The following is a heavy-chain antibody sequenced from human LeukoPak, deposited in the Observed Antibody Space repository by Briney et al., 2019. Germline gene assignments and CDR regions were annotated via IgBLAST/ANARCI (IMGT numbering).Heavy chain of an antibody. D-gene: IGHD5-24*01. CDR2: INSDGSNT. CDR3: ARDRGYNLDY. V-gene: IGHV3-74*01. J-gene: IGHJ4*02. CDR1: GFNFSSHW. Sequence: GGSLRLSCAASGFNFSSHWMHWVRQAPGKGLVWVSHINSDGSNTNYADSVKGRFTISRDNAENTLYLQVNSLTAEDTAVYYCARDRGYNLDYWGQGTLVTVSS.